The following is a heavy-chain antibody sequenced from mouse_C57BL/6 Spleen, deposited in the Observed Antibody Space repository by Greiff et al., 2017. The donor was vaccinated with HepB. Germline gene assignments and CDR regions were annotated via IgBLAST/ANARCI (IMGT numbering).Heavy chain of an antibody. J-gene: IGHJ3*01. V-gene: IGHV5-17*01. Sequence: EVKLVESGGGLVKPGGSLKLSCAASGFTFSDYGMHWVRQAPEKGLEWVAYISSGSSTIYYADTVKGRFTISRDNAKNTLFLQMTSLRSEDTAMYYCARFYDYDEGWFAYWGQGTLVTVSA. D-gene: IGHD2-4*01. CDR3: ARFYDYDEGWFAY. CDR2: ISSGSSTI. CDR1: GFTFSDYG.